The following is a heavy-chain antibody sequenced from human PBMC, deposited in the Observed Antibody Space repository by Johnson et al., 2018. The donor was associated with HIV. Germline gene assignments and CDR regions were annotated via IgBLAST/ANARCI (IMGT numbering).Heavy chain of an antibody. D-gene: IGHD5-18*01. CDR3: AKVDTAMVNAFDI. Sequence: QVQLVESGGGVVQPGGSLRLSCAASGFTFSSYGMHWVRQAPGKGLEWVAFIRYDGSNTYYADSVKGRFTISRDNSKNTLYLQMNSLRAEDTAVYYCAKVDTAMVNAFDIWGQGTMVTVSS. CDR2: IRYDGSNT. CDR1: GFTFSSYG. J-gene: IGHJ3*02. V-gene: IGHV3-30*02.